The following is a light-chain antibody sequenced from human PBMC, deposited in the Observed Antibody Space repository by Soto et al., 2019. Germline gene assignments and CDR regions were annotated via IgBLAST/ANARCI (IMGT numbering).Light chain of an antibody. CDR1: QSVSSN. J-gene: IGKJ4*01. CDR2: GAS. Sequence: EIVMTQSPATLSVSPGERATLSGRASQSVSSNLAWYQQKPGQAPRLLIYGASTRATGIPARFSGRGSGTEFTLTLSSLQSEDFAVYYCQQDNNWPPLTFGGGNKVEIK. CDR3: QQDNNWPPLT. V-gene: IGKV3-15*01.